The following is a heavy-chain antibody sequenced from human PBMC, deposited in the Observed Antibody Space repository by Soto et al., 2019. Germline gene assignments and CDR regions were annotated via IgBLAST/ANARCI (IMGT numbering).Heavy chain of an antibody. V-gene: IGHV4-4*07. CDR3: ARDQRLDSYSSPLYLYFDS. D-gene: IGHD6-19*01. CDR2: IYTSGTT. CDR1: GGSMSSNY. J-gene: IGHJ4*02. Sequence: QVQLQESGPGLVKPSETLSLTCTVPGGSMSSNYWSWIRQSAGKGLEWIGRIYTSGTTNYNPSSKSRVTMSVDTSKNRFSLKLTSVTAADTAVYYCARDQRLDSYSSPLYLYFDSWGQGSLVTVSS.